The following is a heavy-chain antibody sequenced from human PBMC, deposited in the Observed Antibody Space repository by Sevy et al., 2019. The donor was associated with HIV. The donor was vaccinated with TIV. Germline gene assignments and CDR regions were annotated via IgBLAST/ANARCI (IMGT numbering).Heavy chain of an antibody. J-gene: IGHJ3*02. Sequence: ASVKVSCKASGYTFTSYGISWVRQAPGQGLEWMGWISAYNGNTNYAQKLQGRVTMTTDRSTSTAYMELRSLRSDDTAVYYCARDRTLYSNYITDAFDIWGQGTMVTVSS. D-gene: IGHD4-4*01. V-gene: IGHV1-18*01. CDR1: GYTFTSYG. CDR2: ISAYNGNT. CDR3: ARDRTLYSNYITDAFDI.